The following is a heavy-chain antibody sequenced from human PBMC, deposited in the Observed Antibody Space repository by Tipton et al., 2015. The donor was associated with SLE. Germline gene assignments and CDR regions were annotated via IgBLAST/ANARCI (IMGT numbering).Heavy chain of an antibody. CDR1: GFTFSSYA. CDR3: AKDRITMIVVATDAFDI. J-gene: IGHJ3*02. CDR2: ISGSGGST. D-gene: IGHD3-22*01. V-gene: IGHV3-23*01. Sequence: GSLRLSCAASGFTFSSYAMHWVRQAPGKGLEWVSAISGSGGSTYYADSVKGRFTISRDNSKNTLYLQMNSLRAEDTAVYYCAKDRITMIVVATDAFDIWGQGTMVTVSS.